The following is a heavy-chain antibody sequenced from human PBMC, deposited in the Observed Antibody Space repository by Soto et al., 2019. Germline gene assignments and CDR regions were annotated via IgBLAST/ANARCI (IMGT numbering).Heavy chain of an antibody. CDR2: ISAYNGNT. D-gene: IGHD3-22*01. J-gene: IGHJ6*02. CDR1: GYTFTSYG. CDR3: ARVSGGRMRVVKDYYYGMDV. V-gene: IGHV1-18*01. Sequence: QVQLVQSGAEVKKPGASVKVSCKASGYTFTSYGISWVRQAPGQGLEWMGWISAYNGNTNYAQKLQGRVTMTTDTATSTAYMEQRSLRSDDTAVYYCARVSGGRMRVVKDYYYGMDVWGQGTTVTVSS.